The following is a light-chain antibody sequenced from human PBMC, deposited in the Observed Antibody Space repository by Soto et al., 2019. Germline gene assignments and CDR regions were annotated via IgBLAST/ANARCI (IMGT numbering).Light chain of an antibody. CDR3: QSYDSSLNRV. CDR2: GDN. V-gene: IGLV1-40*03. J-gene: IGLJ1*01. Sequence: QAVVTQPPSVSGAPGQRITISCTGSSSNIGARYDVHWYHQLPGAAPKLLLYGDNNRPSGVPDRFSGSKSGASASLAITGLQADDEADYYCQSYDSSLNRVFGTGTKVTVL. CDR1: SSNIGARYD.